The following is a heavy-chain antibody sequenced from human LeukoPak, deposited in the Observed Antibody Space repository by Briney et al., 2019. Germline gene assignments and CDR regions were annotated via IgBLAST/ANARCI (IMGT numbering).Heavy chain of an antibody. CDR3: ARLRTTVTTPRRGMDV. V-gene: IGHV1-69*13. CDR1: GYTFTGYY. J-gene: IGHJ6*02. Sequence: GASVKVSCKASGYTFTGYYIHWVRQAPGQGLEWMGGIIPIFGTANYAQKFQGRVTITADESTSTAYMELSSLRSEDTAVYYCARLRTTVTTPRRGMDVWGQGTTVTVSS. CDR2: IIPIFGTA. D-gene: IGHD4-17*01.